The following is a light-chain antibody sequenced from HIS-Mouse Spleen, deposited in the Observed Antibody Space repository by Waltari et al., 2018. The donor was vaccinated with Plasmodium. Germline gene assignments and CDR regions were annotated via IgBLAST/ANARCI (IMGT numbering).Light chain of an antibody. Sequence: SYELTQPPSVSVSPGQTASITCSGDKLGDKYAYWYQQKLGQAPVLVIYEDSKRPSGIPERFSGSSSGTMATLTVSGAQVEDEADYYCYSTDSSGNHRVFGGGTKLTVL. CDR2: EDS. V-gene: IGLV3-10*01. CDR1: KLGDKY. CDR3: YSTDSSGNHRV. J-gene: IGLJ3*02.